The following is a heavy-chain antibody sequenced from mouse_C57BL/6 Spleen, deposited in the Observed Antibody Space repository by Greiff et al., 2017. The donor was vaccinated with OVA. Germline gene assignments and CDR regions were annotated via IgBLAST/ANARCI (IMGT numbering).Heavy chain of an antibody. CDR2: IDPSDSYT. V-gene: IGHV1-50*01. CDR3: ATSAWDN. CDR1: GYTFTSYW. Sequence: VQLQQSGAELVKPGASVKLSCKASGYTFTSYWMQWVKQRPGQGLEWIGEIDPSDSYTNYNQKFKGKATLTVDTSSSTAYMQLSSLTSEDSAVYYCATSAWDNWGQGTTLTVSS. J-gene: IGHJ2*01.